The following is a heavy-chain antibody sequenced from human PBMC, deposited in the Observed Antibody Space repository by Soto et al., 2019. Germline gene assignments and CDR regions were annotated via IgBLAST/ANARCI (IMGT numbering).Heavy chain of an antibody. Sequence: ASVKVSCKASGYTFTSYGISWVRQAPGQGLEWMGWISAYNGNTNYAQKLQGRVTMTTDTSTSTAYMELRSLRPDDTSVYYCARTGYSSGWYSSAFDIWGQGTMVTVS. CDR2: ISAYNGNT. J-gene: IGHJ3*02. V-gene: IGHV1-18*01. CDR3: ARTGYSSGWYSSAFDI. CDR1: GYTFTSYG. D-gene: IGHD6-19*01.